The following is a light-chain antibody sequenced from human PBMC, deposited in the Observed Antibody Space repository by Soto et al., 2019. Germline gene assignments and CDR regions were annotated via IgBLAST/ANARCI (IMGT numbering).Light chain of an antibody. CDR1: SSDVGAYNY. CDR2: EVS. CDR3: NSYATGNTRV. J-gene: IGLJ1*01. V-gene: IGLV2-8*01. Sequence: QSVLTQPPSASGSPGQSVAISCTGTSSDVGAYNYVCWYQQHPGKAPKVLISEVSNRPSGVSNRFSGSKSGNTASLTISGLQAEDEADYYCNSYATGNTRVFGTGTKVTVL.